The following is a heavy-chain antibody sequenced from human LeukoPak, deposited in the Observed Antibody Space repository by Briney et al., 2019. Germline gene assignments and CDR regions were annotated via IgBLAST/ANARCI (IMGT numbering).Heavy chain of an antibody. Sequence: TSETLSLTCAGYGGSFSGYYWSWIRRPPGKGLEWIGEINHSGSTNYNPSLKSRVTISVDTSKNQFSLKLSSVTAADTALYYCAKPGETSNYYFDSWGQGTLVTVSS. CDR2: INHSGST. D-gene: IGHD1-1*01. CDR1: GGSFSGYY. V-gene: IGHV4-34*01. J-gene: IGHJ4*02. CDR3: AKPGETSNYYFDS.